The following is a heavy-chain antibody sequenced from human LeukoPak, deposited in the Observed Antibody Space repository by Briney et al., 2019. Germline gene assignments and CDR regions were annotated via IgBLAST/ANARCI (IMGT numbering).Heavy chain of an antibody. V-gene: IGHV3-53*01. CDR1: GFTVSNKY. CDR2: IYNDGST. J-gene: IGHJ3*02. CDR3: ASPSSGQSFDI. D-gene: IGHD3-22*01. Sequence: GGSLRLSCAASGFTVSNKYMNWVRQAPGKGLEWVSIIYNDGSTYYADPVKGRFTISRDNSKNTLYLQMNSLRAEDTAVYYCASPSSGQSFDIWGQGTMVTVSS.